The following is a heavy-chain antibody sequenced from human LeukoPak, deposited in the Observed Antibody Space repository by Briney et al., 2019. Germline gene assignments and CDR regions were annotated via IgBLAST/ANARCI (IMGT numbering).Heavy chain of an antibody. V-gene: IGHV3-23*01. CDR1: GFTFSSYA. Sequence: PGGSLRLSCAASGFTFSSYAMSWVRQAPGKGLEWVSAISGSGGSTYYADSVKGRFTISRDNSKNTLYLQMNSLRAEDTAVYYCAKASRLLHGSESYPGYFDYWGQGTLVTVSS. D-gene: IGHD3-10*01. J-gene: IGHJ4*02. CDR3: AKASRLLHGSESYPGYFDY. CDR2: ISGSGGST.